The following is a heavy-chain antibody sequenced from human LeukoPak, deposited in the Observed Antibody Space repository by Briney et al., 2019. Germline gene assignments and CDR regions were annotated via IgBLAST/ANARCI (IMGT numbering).Heavy chain of an antibody. J-gene: IGHJ4*02. CDR2: ISGSGGST. V-gene: IGHV3-23*01. CDR1: GSIFSSCS. Sequence: GGSLRLSCAASGSIFSSCSMNWVRQAPGKGLEWVSAISGSGGSTYYADSVKGRFTISRDNSKNTLYLQMNSLRAEDTAVYYCAKSRTGDFDYWGQGTLVTVSS. CDR3: AKSRTGDFDY. D-gene: IGHD3/OR15-3a*01.